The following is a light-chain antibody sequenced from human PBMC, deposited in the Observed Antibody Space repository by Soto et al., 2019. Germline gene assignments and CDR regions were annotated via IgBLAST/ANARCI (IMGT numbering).Light chain of an antibody. CDR1: ISDVGGFNY. J-gene: IGLJ2*01. CDR2: EVT. V-gene: IGLV2-8*01. CDR3: SSYAGSNNLV. Sequence: QSALTQPPSASGSPGQSVTISCTGTISDVGGFNYVSWYQQHPGKAPKLLIYEVTKRPSGVPDRFSGSKSGNTASLTVSGVQAEDEADYYCSSYAGSNNLVFGGGTKLTVL.